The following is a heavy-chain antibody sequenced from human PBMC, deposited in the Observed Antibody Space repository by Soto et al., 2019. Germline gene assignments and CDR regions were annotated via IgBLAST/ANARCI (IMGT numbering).Heavy chain of an antibody. J-gene: IGHJ3*02. CDR1: GGSISSYY. Sequence: QVQLQESGPGLVKPSETLSLTCTVSGGSISSYYWSWIRQPPGKGLEWIGYIYYSGSTNYNPSLTSRVTTSVDTSKNQFSLKLSSVTAADTAVYYCARYNWGAMGAFDIWVQGTMVTVSS. V-gene: IGHV4-59*01. D-gene: IGHD1-1*01. CDR2: IYYSGST. CDR3: ARYNWGAMGAFDI.